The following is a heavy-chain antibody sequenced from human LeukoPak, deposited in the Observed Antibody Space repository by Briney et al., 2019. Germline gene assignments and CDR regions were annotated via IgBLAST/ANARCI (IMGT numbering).Heavy chain of an antibody. CDR1: GVSISNSNYY. D-gene: IGHD3-3*01. Sequence: SETLSLTCTVSGVSISNSNYYWSWIRQPPGKGLEWIGTNFYSGSTHYNPSLKSRVTISEDTSKNQFSLKLTSVTAADTAVYYCARGLRRFMDVWGKGTTVTVSS. V-gene: IGHV4-39*07. J-gene: IGHJ6*03. CDR2: NFYSGST. CDR3: ARGLRRFMDV.